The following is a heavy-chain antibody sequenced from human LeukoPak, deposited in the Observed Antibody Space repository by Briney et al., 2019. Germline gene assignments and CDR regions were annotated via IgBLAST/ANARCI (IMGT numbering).Heavy chain of an antibody. D-gene: IGHD3-22*01. CDR2: ISYDGSNK. V-gene: IGHV3-30*18. J-gene: IGHJ1*01. CDR1: GFTFSSYG. CDR3: AKGDHYDSPGYIQH. Sequence: GGSLRLSCAASGFTFSSYGMHWVRQAPGKGLEWVAVISYDGSNKYYADSVKGRFTISRDNSKNTLYLQMNSLRAEDTAVCYCAKGDHYDSPGYIQHWGQGTLVTVSS.